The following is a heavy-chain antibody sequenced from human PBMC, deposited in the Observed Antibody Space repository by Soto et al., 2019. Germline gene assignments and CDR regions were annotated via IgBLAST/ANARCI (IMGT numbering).Heavy chain of an antibody. CDR1: GYTFTSYG. CDR2: ISAYNGNT. D-gene: IGHD3-3*01. CDR3: AVYKIFGVVMTDY. V-gene: IGHV1-18*01. Sequence: QVQLVQSGAEVKKPGASVKVSCKASGYTFTSYGISWVRQAPGQGLVGMGWISAYNGNTNYAQTLQGRVTKTTDTSTSTAYMELRSLRSDDTAVYYSAVYKIFGVVMTDYWGQGTLVTVSS. J-gene: IGHJ4*02.